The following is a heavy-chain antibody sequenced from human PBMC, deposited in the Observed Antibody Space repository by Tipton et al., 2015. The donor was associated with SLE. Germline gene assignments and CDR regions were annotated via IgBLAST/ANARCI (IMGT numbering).Heavy chain of an antibody. CDR1: GGGSFSGNY. Sequence: TLSLTCAFSGGGSFSGNYWGWIRQPPGKGLEWIGEVNHSGSTNYNPSLRSRLTIPGDTSKNQFPLNLISVTAADTAVYYCVRIQDDVVPAAPLDCWGQGTLVTVSS. V-gene: IGHV4-34*01. CDR3: VRIQDDVVPAAPLDC. J-gene: IGHJ4*02. CDR2: VNHSGST. D-gene: IGHD2-2*01.